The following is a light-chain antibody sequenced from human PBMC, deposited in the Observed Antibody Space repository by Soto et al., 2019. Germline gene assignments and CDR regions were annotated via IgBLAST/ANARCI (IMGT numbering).Light chain of an antibody. CDR3: QQYSNWPPT. CDR2: YAS. J-gene: IGKJ3*01. V-gene: IGKV3-15*01. CDR1: ESVHSN. Sequence: EMVMTQSPATLSVSPGERVTLSCRASESVHSNLAWYQQKPGQGPSLLIYYASTRVTGVPDRFSGSGSGTEFTPTISSLQSEDLGDYYCQQYSNWPPTFGPGTKVEIK.